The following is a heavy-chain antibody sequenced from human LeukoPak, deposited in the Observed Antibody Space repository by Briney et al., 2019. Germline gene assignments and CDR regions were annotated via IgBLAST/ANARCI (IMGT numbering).Heavy chain of an antibody. J-gene: IGHJ3*02. Sequence: GGSLRLSCAASGFTFSSYAMSWVRQAPGKGLEWVSAISGSRNSTYYADSVKGRFTISRDKSKNTLFLQMNSLRTEDTAVYYCATSYGGSSGAFDIWGQGTMVTVSS. CDR1: GFTFSSYA. CDR3: ATSYGGSSGAFDI. V-gene: IGHV3-23*01. CDR2: ISGSRNST. D-gene: IGHD1-26*01.